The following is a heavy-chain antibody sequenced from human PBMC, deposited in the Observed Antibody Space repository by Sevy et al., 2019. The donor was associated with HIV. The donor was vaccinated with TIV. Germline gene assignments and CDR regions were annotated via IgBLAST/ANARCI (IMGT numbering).Heavy chain of an antibody. V-gene: IGHV4-38-2*01. Sequence: SETLSLTCAVSGYSINSGYYWGWIRQPPGKGLEWIGSLYHDGSTSFKPSLKSRVTISVDTSKNQFSLKLTSVTAADTAVYYCARGGYYDTSGYYYHYFDYWGQGTLVTVSS. CDR2: LYHDGST. CDR3: ARGGYYDTSGYYYHYFDY. D-gene: IGHD3-22*01. CDR1: GYSINSGYY. J-gene: IGHJ4*02.